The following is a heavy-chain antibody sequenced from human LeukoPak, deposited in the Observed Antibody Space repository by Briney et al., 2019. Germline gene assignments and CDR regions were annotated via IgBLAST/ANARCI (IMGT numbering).Heavy chain of an antibody. CDR1: GGTFSNYA. CDR2: IIPLFGTP. J-gene: IGHJ4*02. Sequence: SVKVSCKASGGTFSNYAISWVRQAPGQGLEWMGGIIPLFGTPNYAQKFQGRVTITADESTSTAYLELSSLRSEDTAVYYCARGVGATFPFDYWGQGTLVTVSS. D-gene: IGHD1-26*01. V-gene: IGHV1-69*13. CDR3: ARGVGATFPFDY.